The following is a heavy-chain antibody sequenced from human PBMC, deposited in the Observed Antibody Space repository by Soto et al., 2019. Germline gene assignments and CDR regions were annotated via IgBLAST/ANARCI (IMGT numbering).Heavy chain of an antibody. V-gene: IGHV3-30*18. CDR2: ISYDGSNK. D-gene: IGHD3-16*01. Sequence: QVQLVESGGGVVQPGRSLRLSCAASGFTFSSYGMHWVRQAPGKGLEWVAVISYDGSNKYYADSVKGRFTISRDNSKNTLYLQMNSLRAEDTAVYYCAKDVRRGVDVWGQGTTVTVSS. CDR1: GFTFSSYG. J-gene: IGHJ6*02. CDR3: AKDVRRGVDV.